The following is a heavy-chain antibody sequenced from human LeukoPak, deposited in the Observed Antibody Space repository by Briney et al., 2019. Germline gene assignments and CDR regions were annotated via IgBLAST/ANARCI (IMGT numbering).Heavy chain of an antibody. CDR1: GFTFSNYS. CDR3: VREESESYPFDS. D-gene: IGHD1-26*01. J-gene: IGHJ4*02. CDR2: ISSISRVI. Sequence: PGGSLRLSCAASGFTFSNYSMNWVRQAPGKGPEWISYISSISRVIYYADSVKGRFTISRDNAKNSLSLQMNSLRAEDTAVYYCVREESESYPFDSWGQGTLVTVSS. V-gene: IGHV3-48*01.